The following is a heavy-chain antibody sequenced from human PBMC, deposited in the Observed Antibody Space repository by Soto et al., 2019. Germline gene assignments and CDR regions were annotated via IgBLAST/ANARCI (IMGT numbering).Heavy chain of an antibody. Sequence: SVKVSCKASGGTFSSYAISWVRQAPGQGLEWMGGIIPIFGTANYAQKFQGRVTITADESTSTAYMELSSLRSEDTAVYYCARRDSSGYYLDAFDIWGQGTMVTVSS. CDR2: IIPIFGTA. CDR1: GGTFSSYA. D-gene: IGHD3-22*01. V-gene: IGHV1-69*13. CDR3: ARRDSSGYYLDAFDI. J-gene: IGHJ3*02.